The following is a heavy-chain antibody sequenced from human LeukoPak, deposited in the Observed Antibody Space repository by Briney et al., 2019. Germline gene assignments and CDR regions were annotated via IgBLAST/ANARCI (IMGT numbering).Heavy chain of an antibody. J-gene: IGHJ5*02. CDR2: INADSGDT. D-gene: IGHD3-9*01. CDR3: ARAPYDFLTGYSLNWFDP. V-gene: IGHV1-3*01. CDR1: GYTFTTNA. Sequence: ASVTVSCTASGYTFTTNAMHWVRQAPGQRLEWMGWINADSGDTKYSQRFQGRVTISRDTSAYTAYMELRSLISEDTAVYYCARAPYDFLTGYSLNWFDPWGQGTLVTVSS.